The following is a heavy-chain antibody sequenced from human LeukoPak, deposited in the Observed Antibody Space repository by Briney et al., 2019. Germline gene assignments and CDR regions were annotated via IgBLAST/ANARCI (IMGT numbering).Heavy chain of an antibody. CDR1: GGTFSSYA. V-gene: IGHV1-69*13. Sequence: SVKVSCKASGGTFSSYAISWVRQAPGQGLEWMGGIIPIFGTANYAQKFQGRVTITADESTSTAYMELSSLRSEDMAVYYCAREVRMGIAAADSFDYWGQGTLVTVSS. D-gene: IGHD6-13*01. J-gene: IGHJ4*02. CDR3: AREVRMGIAAADSFDY. CDR2: IIPIFGTA.